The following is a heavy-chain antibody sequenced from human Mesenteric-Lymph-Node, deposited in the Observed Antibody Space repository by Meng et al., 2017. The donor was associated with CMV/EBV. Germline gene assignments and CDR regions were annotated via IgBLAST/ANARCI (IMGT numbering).Heavy chain of an antibody. CDR2: IRGDDST. V-gene: IGHV3-53*01. J-gene: IGHJ4*02. D-gene: IGHD1-1*01. CDR1: GFSVSTNY. CDR3: ARACRQLLNCYLDS. Sequence: GGSLRLPCAASGFSVSTNYMTWVRQAPGKGLEWVSFIRGDDSTSYTDSVQGRFTISRDSSKNTVYLQMNSLRAEDTAVYYCARACRQLLNCYLDSWGQGIQVTVSS.